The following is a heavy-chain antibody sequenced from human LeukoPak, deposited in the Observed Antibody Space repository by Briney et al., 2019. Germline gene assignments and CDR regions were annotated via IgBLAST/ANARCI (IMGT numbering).Heavy chain of an antibody. CDR3: ARVDDSSGIDY. CDR2: INHSAST. D-gene: IGHD6-19*01. J-gene: IGHJ4*02. CDR1: GGSFSGYY. V-gene: IGHV4-34*01. Sequence: SETLSLTCAVYGGSFSGYYWSWIRQPPGKGLEWIGEINHSASTNYNPSLKSRVTISVDTSKNQFSLKLSSVTAADTAVYYCARVDDSSGIDYWGQGTLVTVSS.